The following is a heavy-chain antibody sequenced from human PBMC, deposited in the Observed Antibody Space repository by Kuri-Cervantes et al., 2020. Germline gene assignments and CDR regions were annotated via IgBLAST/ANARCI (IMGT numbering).Heavy chain of an antibody. CDR3: AREVTCGYSGYDYETYFDY. J-gene: IGHJ4*02. D-gene: IGHD5-12*01. CDR2: MNPNSGNT. V-gene: IGHV1-8*02. Sequence: ASVKVSCKASGYTFTSYDINWVRQATGQGLEWMGWMNPNSGNTGYAQKFQGRVTMTRNTSISTAYMELSSLRSEDTAVYYCAREVTCGYSGYDYETYFDYWGQGTLVTVSS. CDR1: GYTFTSYD.